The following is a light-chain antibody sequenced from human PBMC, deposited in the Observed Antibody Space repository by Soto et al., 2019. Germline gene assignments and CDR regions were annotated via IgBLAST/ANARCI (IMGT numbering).Light chain of an antibody. CDR2: AAS. CDR1: QDISNY. CDR3: QQLNSYPWT. V-gene: IGKV1-9*01. Sequence: DIQITQSPSSLSASVGDRVTITCQASQDISNYLNWYQQKPGKAPKLLIYAASTLQSGVPSRFSGSGSGTEFTLTISSLQPEDFATYYCQQLNSYPWTFGQGTKVDIK. J-gene: IGKJ1*01.